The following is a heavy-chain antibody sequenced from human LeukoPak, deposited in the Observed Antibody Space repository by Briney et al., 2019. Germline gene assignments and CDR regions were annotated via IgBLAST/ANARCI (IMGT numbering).Heavy chain of an antibody. CDR3: AREWMVRGVVDY. D-gene: IGHD3-10*01. V-gene: IGHV3-21*01. CDR1: GFTFSSYS. CDR2: ISSSSSYI. J-gene: IGHJ4*02. Sequence: SGGSLRLSCAASGFTFSSYSMNWVRQAPGKGLEWASSISSSSSYIYYADSVKGRFTISRGNAKNSLYLQMNSLRAEDTAVYYCAREWMVRGVVDYWGQGTLVTVSS.